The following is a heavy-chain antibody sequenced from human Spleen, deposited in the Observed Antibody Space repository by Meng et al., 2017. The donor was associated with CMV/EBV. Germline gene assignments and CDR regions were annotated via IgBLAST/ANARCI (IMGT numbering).Heavy chain of an antibody. D-gene: IGHD4-17*01. Sequence: KASGYTFTVYYMHWVRQAPGQGLEWMGWIKPNSGGTKYAQKFQGRVTMTWDTSISTAYMELSRLRSDDTAVYYCARAAYGDSFGYFDLWGRDTLVTVSS. J-gene: IGHJ2*01. V-gene: IGHV1-2*02. CDR2: IKPNSGGT. CDR3: ARAAYGDSFGYFDL. CDR1: GYTFTVYY.